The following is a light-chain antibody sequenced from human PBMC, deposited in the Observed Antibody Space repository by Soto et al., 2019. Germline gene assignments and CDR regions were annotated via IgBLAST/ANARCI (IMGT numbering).Light chain of an antibody. CDR3: QQYNHYYS. J-gene: IGKJ2*03. V-gene: IGKV1-5*01. CDR2: DAS. Sequence: DIQLTQSPSTLSASVGDRVTITCRASQSIDRWLAWYQQKLGKAPELLIHDASSLESGVPSRFSGSGSGTEFTLTVTSLQTDDFATYYCQQYNHYYSFGQGTKLEIK. CDR1: QSIDRW.